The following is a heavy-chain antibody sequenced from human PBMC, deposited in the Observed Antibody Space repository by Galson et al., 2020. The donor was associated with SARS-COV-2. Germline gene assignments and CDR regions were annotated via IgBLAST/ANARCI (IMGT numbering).Heavy chain of an antibody. Sequence: AGGSLRLSCAASGFTFSDYYMSWIRQAPGKGLEWLSYISASGGTIYYPDSVKGRFTISRDNAKNSLYLQITNLRVEDTAVYYCARGSGASWQLEDYWGQGTLVTVSS. CDR1: GFTFSDYY. CDR2: ISASGGTI. J-gene: IGHJ4*02. CDR3: ARGSGASWQLEDY. D-gene: IGHD2-2*01. V-gene: IGHV3-11*01.